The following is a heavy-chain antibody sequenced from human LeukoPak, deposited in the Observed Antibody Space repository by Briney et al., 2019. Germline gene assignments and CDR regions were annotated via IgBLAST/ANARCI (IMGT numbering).Heavy chain of an antibody. D-gene: IGHD4-23*01. J-gene: IGHJ4*02. CDR2: ITSGGTT. Sequence: GGSLRLSCEASGFTFTYAWMNWVRQAPGKGPEWVGHITSGGTTDYAAPVKDRFTISRENSKNTVYLQMNSLKMEDTAMYYCIADVPTLDTQLDYWGQGTLVTVSS. CDR3: IADVPTLDTQLDY. V-gene: IGHV3-15*01. CDR1: GFTFTYAW.